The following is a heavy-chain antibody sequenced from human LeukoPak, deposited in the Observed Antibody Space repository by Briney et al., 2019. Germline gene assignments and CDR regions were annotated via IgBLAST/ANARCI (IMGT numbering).Heavy chain of an antibody. D-gene: IGHD6-13*01. CDR2: IIPIFGTA. CDR3: ARYWQQLVLRYYYYDMYV. CDR1: GGTFSSYA. V-gene: IGHV1-69*05. J-gene: IGHJ6*03. Sequence: SVKVSCKASGGTFSSYAISWVRQAPGQGLEWMGGIIPIFGTANYAQKFQGRVTITTDESTSTAYMELSSLRSEDTAVYYCARYWQQLVLRYYYYDMYVGGKGTTVTVSS.